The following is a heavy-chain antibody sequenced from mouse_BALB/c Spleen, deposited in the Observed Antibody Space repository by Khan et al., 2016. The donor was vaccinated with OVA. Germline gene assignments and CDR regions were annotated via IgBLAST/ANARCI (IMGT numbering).Heavy chain of an antibody. V-gene: IGHV5-6*01. CDR2: ISSGGGSYT. J-gene: IGHJ4*01. CDR1: GFTFSSYG. Sequence: EVELVESGGDLVKPGGSLKLSCAASGFTFSSYGMSWVRQTPDKRLEWVATISSGGGSYTYYPDSVKGRFTISRDNAKNTLYLQMSSLKSEDTAMYYCARLYAMDYWGQGTSVTVSS. CDR3: ARLYAMDY.